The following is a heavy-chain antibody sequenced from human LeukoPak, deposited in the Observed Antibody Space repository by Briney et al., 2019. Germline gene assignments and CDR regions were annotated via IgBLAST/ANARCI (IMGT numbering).Heavy chain of an antibody. CDR3: ASSYQLLSWFDP. CDR2: INHSGST. Sequence: SETLSLTCAVYGGSFSGYYWSWIRQPPGKGLEWIGEINHSGSTNYNPSLKSRVTISVDTSKNQFSLKLSSVTAADTAVYYCASSYQLLSWFDPWGQGTLVTVSS. D-gene: IGHD2-2*01. J-gene: IGHJ5*02. V-gene: IGHV4-34*01. CDR1: GGSFSGYY.